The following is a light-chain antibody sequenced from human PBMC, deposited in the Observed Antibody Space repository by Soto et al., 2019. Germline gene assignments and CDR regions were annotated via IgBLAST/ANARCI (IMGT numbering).Light chain of an antibody. CDR1: SGYSNYK. CDR3: GTDQGGGRNFVYV. Sequence: QSVLTQPPSASASLGASVTLTCTLSSGYSNYKVDWYQQRPGKGPRFVMRVGTGGIVGSKGDGIPDRFSVLGSGLNRYLTNKNIQEGDEGDSHGGTDQGGGRNFVYVFGGGTKL. CDR2: VGTGGIVG. J-gene: IGLJ2*01. V-gene: IGLV9-49*01.